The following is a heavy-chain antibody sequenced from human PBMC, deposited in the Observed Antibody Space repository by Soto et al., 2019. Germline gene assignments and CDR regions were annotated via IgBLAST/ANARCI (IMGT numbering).Heavy chain of an antibody. D-gene: IGHD3-22*01. CDR1: GGSISSGGYY. V-gene: IGHV4-31*03. CDR3: ATRYYYDSSGRVY. J-gene: IGHJ4*02. CDR2: IYYSGST. Sequence: PSETLPLTCTVSGGSISSGGYYWSWIRQHPGKGLEWIGYIYYSGSTYYNPSLKSRVTISVDTSKNQFSLKLSSVTAADTAVYYCATRYYYDSSGRVYWGQGTLVTVSS.